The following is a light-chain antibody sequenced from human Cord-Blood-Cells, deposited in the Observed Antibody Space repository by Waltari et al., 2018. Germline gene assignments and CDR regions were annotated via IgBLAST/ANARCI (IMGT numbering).Light chain of an antibody. J-gene: IGKJ3*01. V-gene: IGKV4-1*01. CDR3: QQYYSTPFT. CDR2: WAS. Sequence: DIVMTQSPDSLAVSLCERATINCKSSQSVLYISNNKNYLAWYQQKPGQPPKLLIYWASTRESGVPDRFSGSGSGTDFTLTISSLQAEDVAVYYCQQYYSTPFTFGPGTKVDIK. CDR1: QSVLYISNNKNY.